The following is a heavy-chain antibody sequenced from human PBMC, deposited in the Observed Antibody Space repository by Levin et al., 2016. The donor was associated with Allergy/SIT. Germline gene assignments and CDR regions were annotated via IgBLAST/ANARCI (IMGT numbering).Heavy chain of an antibody. J-gene: IGHJ6*02. CDR3: ARVSLNWGVWYGLDV. D-gene: IGHD3-10*01. CDR1: GGSFSGYY. Sequence: SETLSLTCAVYGGSFSGYYWSWIRQPPGKGLEWIGEINHSGSTNYNPSLKSRVSISVDTSKNQFSLKLSSVTAADTAVYYCARVSLNWGVWYGLDVWGQGTTVTV. CDR2: INHSGST. V-gene: IGHV4-34*01.